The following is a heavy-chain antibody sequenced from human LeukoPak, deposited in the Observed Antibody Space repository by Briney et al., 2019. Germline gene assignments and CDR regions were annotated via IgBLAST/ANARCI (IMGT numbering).Heavy chain of an antibody. D-gene: IGHD5-18*01. CDR3: APYRYSYETSVGMDV. Sequence: GASVKVSCKASGYTFTSYAMNWVRQAPGQGLEWMGWINTNTGNPTYAQGFTGRFVFSLDTSVSTAYLQISSLKAEDTAVYYCAPYRYSYETSVGMDVWGQGTTVTVSS. CDR1: GYTFTSYA. J-gene: IGHJ6*02. V-gene: IGHV7-4-1*02. CDR2: INTNTGNP.